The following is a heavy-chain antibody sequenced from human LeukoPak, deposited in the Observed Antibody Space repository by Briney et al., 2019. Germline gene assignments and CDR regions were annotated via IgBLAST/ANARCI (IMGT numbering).Heavy chain of an antibody. D-gene: IGHD5-12*01. J-gene: IGHJ6*04. CDR1: GFTFSSYW. CDR3: ARERIDSGYNYYYYGMDV. Sequence: GGSLRLSCAASGFTFSSYWMHWVRQAPGKGLVWVSRINSDGSSTSYADSVKGRFTIPRDNAKNTLYLQMNSLRAEDTAVYYCARERIDSGYNYYYYGMDVWGKGTTVTVSS. CDR2: INSDGSST. V-gene: IGHV3-74*01.